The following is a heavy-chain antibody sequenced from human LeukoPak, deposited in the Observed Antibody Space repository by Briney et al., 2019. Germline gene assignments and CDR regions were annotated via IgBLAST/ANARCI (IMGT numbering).Heavy chain of an antibody. J-gene: IGHJ4*02. D-gene: IGHD4-11*01. CDR2: IKQDASDK. CDR1: GFTFSSYW. V-gene: IGHV3-7*01. Sequence: QPGGSLRLSCAASGFTFSSYWMIWVRQAPGKGLEWVANIKQDASDKYYVDSVKGRFTISRDNAKNSLYLHMNSLRADDTAVYYCARGVQATVTTGTTCGLWGQGTLVTVSS. CDR3: ARGVQATVTTGTTCGL.